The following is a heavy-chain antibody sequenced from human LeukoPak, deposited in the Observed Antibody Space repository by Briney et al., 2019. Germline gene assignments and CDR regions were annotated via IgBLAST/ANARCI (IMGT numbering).Heavy chain of an antibody. CDR1: GGSIRSYY. D-gene: IGHD2-8*02. CDR2: INHSGST. V-gene: IGHV4-34*01. Sequence: SETLSLTCTVSGGSIRSYYWSWIRQPPGKGLEWMGEINHSGSTNYNPSLKSRVTISVDTSKNQFSLKLSSVTAADTAVYYCASGTGGSDYWGQGTLVTVSS. J-gene: IGHJ4*02. CDR3: ASGTGGSDY.